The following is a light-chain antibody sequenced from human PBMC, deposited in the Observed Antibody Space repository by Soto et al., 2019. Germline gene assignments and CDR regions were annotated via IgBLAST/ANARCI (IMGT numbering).Light chain of an antibody. Sequence: QSAPTQPASVSGSPGQSITISCTGASSDVGYSNHVSWYQQHPGKVPKLIIYDVNNRPSGVSDRFSGSKSGNTASLTISGLQSEDDGDYYCSSYTSSDTLVFGGGTKVTVL. CDR2: DVN. CDR1: SSDVGYSNH. J-gene: IGLJ3*02. CDR3: SSYTSSDTLV. V-gene: IGLV2-14*01.